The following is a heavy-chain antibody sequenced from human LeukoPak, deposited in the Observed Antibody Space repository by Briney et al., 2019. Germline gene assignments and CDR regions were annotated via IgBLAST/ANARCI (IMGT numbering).Heavy chain of an antibody. CDR2: MSPNSGIT. CDR3: ARDRYDSSGYSTYYYYGMDV. Sequence: ASVKVSCKASGYTFTSYDINWVRQATGQGLEWMGWMSPNSGITGYAQKFQGRVTMTRNTAISTAYMELSSLRSEDTAVYYCARDRYDSSGYSTYYYYGMDVWGQGTTVTVSS. V-gene: IGHV1-8*01. CDR1: GYTFTSYD. D-gene: IGHD3-22*01. J-gene: IGHJ6*02.